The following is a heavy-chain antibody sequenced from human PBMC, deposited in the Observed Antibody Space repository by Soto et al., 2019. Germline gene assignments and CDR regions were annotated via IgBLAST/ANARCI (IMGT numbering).Heavy chain of an antibody. CDR1: GFSLSTSGVG. V-gene: IGHV2-5*02. CDR2: IYWDDDK. D-gene: IGHD5-12*01. Sequence: SGPTLVNPTQTLTLTCTFSGFSLSTSGVGVGWIRQPPGKALEWLALIYWDDDKRYSPSLKSRLTITKDTSKNQVVLTMTNMDPVDTATYHCAHIGRIKRGHSGYDGYDAFAIWGQGTMVTVSS. J-gene: IGHJ3*02. CDR3: AHIGRIKRGHSGYDGYDAFAI.